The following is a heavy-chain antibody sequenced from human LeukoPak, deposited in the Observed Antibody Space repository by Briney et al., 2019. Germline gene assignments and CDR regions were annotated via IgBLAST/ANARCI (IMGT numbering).Heavy chain of an antibody. V-gene: IGHV5-51*01. J-gene: IGHJ3*02. CDR1: GYSFTNYW. Sequence: GESLKISCKGSGYSFTNYWIGWVRQMPGKGLEWMGIIQPGDSDTRYSPSFQGQVTISADKSTSTAYLQWSSLKASDTAMYYCARVVVITGDAFDIWGQGTMVTVSS. D-gene: IGHD3-22*01. CDR3: ARVVVITGDAFDI. CDR2: IQPGDSDT.